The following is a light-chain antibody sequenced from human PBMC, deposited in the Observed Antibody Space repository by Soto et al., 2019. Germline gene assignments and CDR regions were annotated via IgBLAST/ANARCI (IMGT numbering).Light chain of an antibody. CDR1: QNIAGW. Sequence: DIQMTQSPSTLSASVGDRVTITCRASQNIAGWLAWYQQKPGTAPKLLIYEASTLETGVPSRFSGSGSGTDFTLTISSLQPEDVATYYCQKYNSAPQAFGPGTKVDI. J-gene: IGKJ3*01. CDR2: EAS. CDR3: QKYNSAPQA. V-gene: IGKV1-5*03.